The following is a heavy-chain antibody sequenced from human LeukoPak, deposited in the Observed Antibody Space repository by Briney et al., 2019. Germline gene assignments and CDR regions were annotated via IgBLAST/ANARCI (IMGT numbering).Heavy chain of an antibody. J-gene: IGHJ5*02. Sequence: PSETLSLTCTVPGGSISSYYWSWIRQPAGKGLEWIGRIYTSGSTNYNPSLKSQVTMSVDTSKNQFSLKLSSVTAADTAVYYCARAQYYYDSSGRNWFDPWGQGTLVTVSS. CDR2: IYTSGST. D-gene: IGHD3-22*01. CDR3: ARAQYYYDSSGRNWFDP. CDR1: GGSISSYY. V-gene: IGHV4-4*07.